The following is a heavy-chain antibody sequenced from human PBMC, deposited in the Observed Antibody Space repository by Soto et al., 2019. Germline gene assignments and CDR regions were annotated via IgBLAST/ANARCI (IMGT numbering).Heavy chain of an antibody. Sequence: SLRLSCAASGFTFSSYAMHWVRQAPGKGLEWVAVISYDGSNKYYADSVKGRFTISRDNSKNTLYLQVNSLRAEDTAVYYCARDHSSRRINDYGDTDYWGQGTLVTVSS. D-gene: IGHD4-17*01. J-gene: IGHJ4*02. CDR2: ISYDGSNK. CDR3: ARDHSSRRINDYGDTDY. CDR1: GFTFSSYA. V-gene: IGHV3-30-3*01.